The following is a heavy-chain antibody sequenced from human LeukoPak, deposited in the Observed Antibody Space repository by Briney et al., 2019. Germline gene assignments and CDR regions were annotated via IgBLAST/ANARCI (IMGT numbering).Heavy chain of an antibody. CDR1: GFTFTNYA. Sequence: GGSLRLSCAASGFTFTNYAMSWVRQTPGKGLEWVSAAVGSRPDTYNADSVKGRFTVSRDNSINTLNNLRIEDSAVYYCTKAPLMSCTGAFCYAFDSWGQGVLVTVSS. CDR2: AVGSRPDT. D-gene: IGHD2-8*02. CDR3: TKAPLMSCTGAFCYAFDS. V-gene: IGHV3-23*01. J-gene: IGHJ4*02.